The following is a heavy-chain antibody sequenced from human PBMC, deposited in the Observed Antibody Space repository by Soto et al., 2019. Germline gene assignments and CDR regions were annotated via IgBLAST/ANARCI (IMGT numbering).Heavy chain of an antibody. V-gene: IGHV1-18*01. Sequence: QVQLVQSGAEVKKPGASVKVSCKASGYTFTSYGISWVRQAPGQGLEWMGWISAYNGNTNYAQKLQGRVTMTTDTSTTTDYMQQRSLRSDDTAVYYCARVATTIVVAYYYYGMDVWGQGTTVTVSS. CDR2: ISAYNGNT. CDR1: GYTFTSYG. J-gene: IGHJ6*02. CDR3: ARVATTIVVAYYYYGMDV. D-gene: IGHD3-22*01.